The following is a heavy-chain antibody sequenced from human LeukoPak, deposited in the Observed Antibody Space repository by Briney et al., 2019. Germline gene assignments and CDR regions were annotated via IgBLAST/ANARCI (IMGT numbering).Heavy chain of an antibody. CDR3: AREAYGDYGVYFDY. CDR1: GFTFDDYG. D-gene: IGHD4-17*01. Sequence: GGSLRLSCAASGFTFDDYGMSWVRQAPGKGLEWVSAISGSGGSTYYADSVKGRFTISRDNSKNTLYLQMNSLRAEDTAVYYCAREAYGDYGVYFDYWGQGTLVTVSS. CDR2: ISGSGGST. V-gene: IGHV3-23*01. J-gene: IGHJ4*02.